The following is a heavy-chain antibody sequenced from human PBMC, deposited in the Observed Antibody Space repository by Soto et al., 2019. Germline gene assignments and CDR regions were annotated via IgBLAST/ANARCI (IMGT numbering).Heavy chain of an antibody. V-gene: IGHV1-18*01. CDR3: AREVTIFGVRRGWFDP. CDR1: GYTFTSYG. D-gene: IGHD3-3*01. CDR2: ISAYNGNT. J-gene: IGHJ5*02. Sequence: GASVKVSCKASGYTFTSYGIGWVRQAPGQGLEWMGWISAYNGNTNYAQKLQGRVTMTTDTSTSTAYMELRSLRSDDTAVYYCAREVTIFGVRRGWFDPWGQGXLVTVSS.